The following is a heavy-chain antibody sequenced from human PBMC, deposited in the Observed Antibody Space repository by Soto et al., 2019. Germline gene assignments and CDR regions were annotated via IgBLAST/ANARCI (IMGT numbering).Heavy chain of an antibody. V-gene: IGHV1-69*02. Sequence: QVQLVQSGAEVKKPGSSVKVSCKASGDTFNFYTINWVRQAPGLGLEWMGRFNPILSFSNSALKFQGRVTLTADKSTSTASRVLSSLRSEDTAIYYCATSFGSGSRDFDYWGQGALVTVSS. CDR2: FNPILSFS. CDR3: ATSFGSGSRDFDY. J-gene: IGHJ4*02. CDR1: GDTFNFYT. D-gene: IGHD3-10*01.